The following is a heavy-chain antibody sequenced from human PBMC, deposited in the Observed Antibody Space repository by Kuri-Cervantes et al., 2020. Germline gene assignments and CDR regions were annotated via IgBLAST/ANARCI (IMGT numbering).Heavy chain of an antibody. D-gene: IGHD3-22*01. CDR1: GGSISSSSYY. J-gene: IGHJ6*02. CDR2: IYYSGST. CDR3: ARARYYYDSSGYYYYYGIDV. Sequence: GSLRLSCTVSGGSISSSSYYWGWIRQPPGKGLEWIGSIYYSGSTNYNPSLKSRVTISVDTSKNQFSLKLSSVTAADTAVYYCARARYYYDSSGYYYYYGIDVWGQGTTVTVSS. V-gene: IGHV4-39*07.